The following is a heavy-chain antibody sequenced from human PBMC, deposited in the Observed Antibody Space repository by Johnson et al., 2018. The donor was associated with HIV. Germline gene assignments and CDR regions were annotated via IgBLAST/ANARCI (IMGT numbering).Heavy chain of an antibody. CDR2: ISYDGSNK. CDR1: GFTFSSYP. V-gene: IGHV3-30*04. CDR3: ARDEEVMYAMGAFDI. Sequence: QVQLVESGGGVVQPEMSLRLACAASGFTFSSYPMHWVRQAPGKGLEWVAAISYDGSNKYYADSVKGRFTISRDNSKNTLYLQMNSLRADDTAVYYCARDEEVMYAMGAFDIWGQGTMLTVSS. D-gene: IGHD2-8*02. J-gene: IGHJ3*02.